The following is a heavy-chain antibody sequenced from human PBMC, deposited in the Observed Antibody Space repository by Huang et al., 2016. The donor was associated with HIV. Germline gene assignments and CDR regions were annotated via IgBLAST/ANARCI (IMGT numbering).Heavy chain of an antibody. CDR1: GGSITSYY. CDR3: ATFSGTTDYYYHMDV. CDR2: IFYSGNT. Sequence: QVQLQESGPGLVKPSETLSLTCTVSGGSITSYYWSWIRQPPGKGLEWRWYIFYSGNTNDNPSLNGRVSISVDTSKNQFSLRLNSVTAADTAMYYCATFSGTTDYYYHMDVWGQGTSVTVSS. J-gene: IGHJ6*02. V-gene: IGHV4-59*01. D-gene: IGHD1-7*01.